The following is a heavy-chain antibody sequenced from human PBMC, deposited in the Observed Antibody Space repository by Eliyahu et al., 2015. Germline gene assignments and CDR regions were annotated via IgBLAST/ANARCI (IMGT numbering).Heavy chain of an antibody. J-gene: IGHJ4*02. D-gene: IGHD1-26*01. CDR2: IYYSGST. CDR3: ARTDVSGFCFDH. CDR1: XXYISSGGYY. Sequence: QVQLQESGPGLVRPSQTLXLTCTXXXXYISSGGYYWSWXRQRPGRGLEWIGYIYYSGSTYYNPSLQSRLTISSDTSQNQFSLKLTSVTAADSAIYYCARTDVSGFCFDHWGQGALVTVSS. V-gene: IGHV4-31*03.